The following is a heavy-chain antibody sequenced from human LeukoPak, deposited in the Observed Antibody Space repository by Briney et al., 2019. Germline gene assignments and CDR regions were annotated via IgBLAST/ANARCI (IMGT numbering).Heavy chain of an antibody. Sequence: GGSLRLSCAASGFTFSSYGMHWVRQAPGKGLEWVSYISSSSSAIFYADSVKGRFTISRDNAKNSLYLQMNSLRAEDTAIFYCARETPDGYDYWGQGTLVTVSS. CDR3: ARETPDGYDY. J-gene: IGHJ4*02. V-gene: IGHV3-48*01. CDR2: ISSSSSAI. D-gene: IGHD5-24*01. CDR1: GFTFSSYG.